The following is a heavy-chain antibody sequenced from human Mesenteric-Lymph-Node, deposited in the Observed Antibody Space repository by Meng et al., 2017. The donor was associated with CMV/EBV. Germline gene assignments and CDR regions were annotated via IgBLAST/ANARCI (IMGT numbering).Heavy chain of an antibody. V-gene: IGHV3-48*03. D-gene: IGHD5-12*01. J-gene: IGHJ4*02. CDR3: ARVSSKYSGYDFGY. Sequence: GGSLRLSCAASEFTFSSYEMNWVRQAPGKGLEWVSYISPGGTTIHYADSVKGRFTISRDNAKNSVYLQMNSLRAEDTAVYYCARVSSKYSGYDFGYWGQGTLVTVSS. CDR1: EFTFSSYE. CDR2: ISPGGTTI.